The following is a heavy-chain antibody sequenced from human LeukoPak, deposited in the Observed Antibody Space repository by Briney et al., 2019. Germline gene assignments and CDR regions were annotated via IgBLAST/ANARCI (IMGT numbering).Heavy chain of an antibody. J-gene: IGHJ4*02. CDR1: GFTFSSYS. CDR2: ISSSSSYI. V-gene: IGHV3-21*01. Sequence: GSLRLSCAASGFTFSSYSMNWVCPAPGKGLEWVSSISSSSSYIYYADSVKGRFTISKDNAKNSLYLQMNSLRAEDTAVYYCARDLPVEYSSSQYFDYWGQGTLVTVSS. D-gene: IGHD6-6*01. CDR3: ARDLPVEYSSSQYFDY.